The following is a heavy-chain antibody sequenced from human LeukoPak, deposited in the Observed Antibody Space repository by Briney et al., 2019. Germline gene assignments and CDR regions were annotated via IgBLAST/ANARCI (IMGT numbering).Heavy chain of an antibody. Sequence: GGSLRLSCAASGFTFGDHYLAWVRQAPGKGLEWVGLIRNKAASYTTEYAASVKGRFTISRDDSKYSVYLQLNSLKTEDTAVYYCARDRYGGVDYWGQGTLVTVSS. V-gene: IGHV3-72*01. D-gene: IGHD4-23*01. CDR3: ARDRYGGVDY. J-gene: IGHJ4*02. CDR2: IRNKAASYTT. CDR1: GFTFGDHY.